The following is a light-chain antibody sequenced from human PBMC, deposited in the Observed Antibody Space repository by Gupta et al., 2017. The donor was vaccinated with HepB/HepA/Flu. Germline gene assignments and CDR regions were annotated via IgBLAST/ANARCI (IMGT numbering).Light chain of an antibody. Sequence: EIVLTQSPDTLSLSPGEGAALSCRASRSVNNYLVWYQQKPGQPPRLLIYDSSNRATGIPARFSGSGSGTDFTLTISSLEPEDSAVYYCQQRGSWPRTFGRGTRLEI. CDR1: RSVNNY. J-gene: IGKJ1*01. CDR2: DSS. V-gene: IGKV3-11*01. CDR3: QQRGSWPRT.